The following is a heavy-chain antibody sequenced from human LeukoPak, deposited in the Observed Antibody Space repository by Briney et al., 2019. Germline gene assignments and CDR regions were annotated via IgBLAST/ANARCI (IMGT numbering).Heavy chain of an antibody. J-gene: IGHJ5*02. CDR3: ARTTGAPDGNWFDP. Sequence: SVKVSCKASGGTFSSYSISWVRQAPGQGLEWMGRISPILGIANYAQKVQGRLTLTADKSTSTTYMELSSLNSEDTAVYYCARTTGAPDGNWFDPWGQGTLVTVSS. D-gene: IGHD1-1*01. CDR1: GGTFSSYS. V-gene: IGHV1-69*02. CDR2: ISPILGIA.